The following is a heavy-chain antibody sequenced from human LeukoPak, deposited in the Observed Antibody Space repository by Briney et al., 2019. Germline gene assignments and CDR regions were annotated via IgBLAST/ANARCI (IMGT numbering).Heavy chain of an antibody. CDR2: ISSSSSTI. CDR3: ARDPGFWSGCLNLNWFDP. Sequence: GGSLRLSCAAFGFTFSSYSMNWVRQAPGKGLEWVSYISSSSSTIYYADSVKGRFTISRDNAKNSLYLQMNSLRAEDTAVYYCARDPGFWSGCLNLNWFDPWGQGTLVTVSS. J-gene: IGHJ5*02. V-gene: IGHV3-48*01. CDR1: GFTFSSYS. D-gene: IGHD3-3*01.